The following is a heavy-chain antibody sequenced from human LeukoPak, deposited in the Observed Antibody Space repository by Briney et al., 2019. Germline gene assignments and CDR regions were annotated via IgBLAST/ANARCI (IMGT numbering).Heavy chain of an antibody. V-gene: IGHV3-11*06. CDR3: ARVGGHCTSTSCPPPDY. J-gene: IGHJ4*02. Sequence: PGGSLRLSCAASGFTFSDYYMSWIRQAPGKGLEWVSFISSSTSYTNYADSVKGRFTISRDNAKKSLYLQMNSLRAEDTAVYYCARVGGHCTSTSCPPPDYWGQGTLVTVSS. D-gene: IGHD2-2*01. CDR1: GFTFSDYY. CDR2: ISSSTSYT.